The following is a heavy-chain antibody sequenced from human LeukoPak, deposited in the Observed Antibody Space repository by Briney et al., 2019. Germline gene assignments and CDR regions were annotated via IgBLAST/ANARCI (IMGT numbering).Heavy chain of an antibody. V-gene: IGHV3-NL1*01. J-gene: IGHJ3*02. CDR2: RFT. CDR1: GFTFSTSV. D-gene: IGHD3-22*01. Sequence: PGGSLRLSCEAPGFTFSTSVMHWVRQAPGKGLEWVAGRFTHYVDSVKGRFTISGDNSKKTVYLQMNSLSPEDTAIYYCAREGHSSGHAPAFDIWGQGTMVTVSS. CDR3: AREGHSSGHAPAFDI.